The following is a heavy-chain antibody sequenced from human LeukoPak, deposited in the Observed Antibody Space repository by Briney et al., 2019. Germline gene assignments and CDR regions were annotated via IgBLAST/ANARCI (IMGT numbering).Heavy chain of an antibody. CDR3: ADSSSWYYFDY. Sequence: GASVKVSCKASGGTFSSYAISWVRQAPGQGLEWMGRIIPILGIANYAQKFQGRVTITADKSTSTAYMEVSSLRSEDTAVYYCADSSSWYYFDYWGQGTLVTVSS. CDR1: GGTFSSYA. CDR2: IIPILGIA. D-gene: IGHD6-13*01. J-gene: IGHJ4*02. V-gene: IGHV1-69*04.